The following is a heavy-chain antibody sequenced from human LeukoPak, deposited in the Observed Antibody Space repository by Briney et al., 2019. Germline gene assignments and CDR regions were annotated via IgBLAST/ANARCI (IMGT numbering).Heavy chain of an antibody. CDR2: MSSDGNAM. J-gene: IGHJ4*02. D-gene: IGHD3-22*01. CDR3: VRESEYYFDHSASFDY. V-gene: IGHV3-30-3*01. Sequence: GRSLRLSCAASGFTFTAYLIHWVRQAPGKGLEWVAVMSSDGNAMFYANSVKGRFTISRDNSKNTLYLQMNSLRAEDTAVYYCVRESEYYFDHSASFDYWGQGTLVTVSS. CDR1: GFTFTAYL.